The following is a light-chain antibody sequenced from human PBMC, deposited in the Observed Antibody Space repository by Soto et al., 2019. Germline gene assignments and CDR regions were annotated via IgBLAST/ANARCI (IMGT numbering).Light chain of an antibody. J-gene: IGLJ2*01. CDR3: GTWDNSLSGVV. V-gene: IGLV1-51*01. CDR2: DND. Sequence: QSVLMQPPSVSAAPGQKVTISCSGSSSNIGNKFVSWYQQFPGTIPRLLIYDNDKRPSGISDRFSGSKSGTSATLVITGLQTGDEADYYCGTWDNSLSGVVFGGGTKLTVL. CDR1: SSNIGNKF.